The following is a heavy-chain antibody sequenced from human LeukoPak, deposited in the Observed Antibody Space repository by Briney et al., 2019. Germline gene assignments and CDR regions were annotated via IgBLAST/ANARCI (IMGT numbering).Heavy chain of an antibody. CDR2: INPSGGST. D-gene: IGHD3-10*01. Sequence: ASVKVSCKASGYTFTSYYMHWVRQAPGQGLEWMGIINPSGGSTSYAQKFQGRVTMTRDTSTSTVYMELSSLRSEDTAVYYCAKTPDSDGSVSYYKGDSYYFDYWGQGTLVTVSS. V-gene: IGHV1-46*03. CDR1: GYTFTSYY. CDR3: AKTPDSDGSVSYYKGDSYYFDY. J-gene: IGHJ4*02.